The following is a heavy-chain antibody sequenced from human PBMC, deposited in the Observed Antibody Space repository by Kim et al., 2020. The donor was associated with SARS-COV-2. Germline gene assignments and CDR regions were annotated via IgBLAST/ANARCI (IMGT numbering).Heavy chain of an antibody. D-gene: IGHD3-10*01. Sequence: SETLSLTCTASGGSISSYHWSWIRQAPGKGLEWIGYIYYSGSTNYNPSLKSRVTLSVDMAKNQFSLKLTSVTAADTAVYYCSQLLWFGDRGGWFDPWGQGTLVTVSS. CDR3: SQLLWFGDRGGWFDP. CDR1: GGSISSYH. CDR2: IYYSGST. V-gene: IGHV4-59*08. J-gene: IGHJ5*02.